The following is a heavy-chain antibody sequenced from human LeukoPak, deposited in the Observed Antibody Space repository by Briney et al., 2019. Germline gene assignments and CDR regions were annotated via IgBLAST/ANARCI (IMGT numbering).Heavy chain of an antibody. CDR1: GFNFSSYC. CDR3: AKPHYCSSTSCYGESPFVY. CDR2: ISYDGSNK. Sequence: GGSVTLSCAACGFNFSSYCMHWLRQAPGKGREGVAIISYDGSNKSYTDSVKGRFTISRDNSKNTLYLQMNSLRAEDTAVYYCAKPHYCSSTSCYGESPFVYWGQGTLVTVSS. V-gene: IGHV3-30*18. J-gene: IGHJ4*02. D-gene: IGHD2-2*01.